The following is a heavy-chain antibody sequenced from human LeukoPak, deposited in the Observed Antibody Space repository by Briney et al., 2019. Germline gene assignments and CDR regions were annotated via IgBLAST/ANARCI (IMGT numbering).Heavy chain of an antibody. J-gene: IGHJ4*02. V-gene: IGHV4-34*01. CDR1: GGSFSGYY. D-gene: IGHD3-3*01. Sequence: SETLSLTCAVYGGSFSGYYWSWIRQPPGKGLEWIGEINHSGSTNYNPSLKSRVTISVDTSKNQFSLKLSSVTAADTAVYYCARGQVTIFGVAIIEGYYFDYWGQGTLVTVSS. CDR2: INHSGST. CDR3: ARGQVTIFGVAIIEGYYFDY.